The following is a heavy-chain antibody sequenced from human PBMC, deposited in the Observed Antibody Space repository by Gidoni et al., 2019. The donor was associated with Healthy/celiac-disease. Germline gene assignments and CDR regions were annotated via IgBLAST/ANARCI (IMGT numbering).Heavy chain of an antibody. CDR1: GFTFSSYG. V-gene: IGHV3-33*01. CDR3: ARDTGTTPAFDY. J-gene: IGHJ4*02. D-gene: IGHD1-7*01. CDR2: IWYDGSNK. Sequence: QVQLVESGGGVVQPGRSLRPSCSASGFTFSSYGMHWVRQAPGKGLEWVAVIWYDGSNKYYADSVKGRFTISRDNSKNTLYLQMNSLRAEDTAVYYCARDTGTTPAFDYWGQGTLVTVSS.